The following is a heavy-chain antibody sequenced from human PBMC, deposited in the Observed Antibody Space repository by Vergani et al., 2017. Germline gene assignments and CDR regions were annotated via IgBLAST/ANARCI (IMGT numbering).Heavy chain of an antibody. D-gene: IGHD4-17*01. CDR2: INHSGST. V-gene: IGHV4-34*01. CDR3: ARLSLGYGDVPHGDY. Sequence: QVQLQQWGAGLLKPSETLSLTCAVYGGSFSGYYWSWIRQPPGKGLEWIGEINHSGSTNYNPSLKSRVTISVDTSKNQFSLKLSSVTAADTAVYYCARLSLGYGDVPHGDYGGQGTLVTVSS. CDR1: GGSFSGYY. J-gene: IGHJ4*02.